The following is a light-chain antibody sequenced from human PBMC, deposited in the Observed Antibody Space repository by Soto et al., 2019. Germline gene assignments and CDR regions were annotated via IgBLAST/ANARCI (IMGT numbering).Light chain of an antibody. V-gene: IGLV2-14*01. Sequence: QSALTQPASVSGSPGQSLTIYCTGTSSDFGGYNYVSWYQQHPGKAPKLMIYEVSNRPSGVSNRFSGSKSGNTASLTISGLQAEDEADYYCISYTSSSTPYVFGTGTKLTVL. CDR1: SSDFGGYNY. CDR2: EVS. CDR3: ISYTSSSTPYV. J-gene: IGLJ1*01.